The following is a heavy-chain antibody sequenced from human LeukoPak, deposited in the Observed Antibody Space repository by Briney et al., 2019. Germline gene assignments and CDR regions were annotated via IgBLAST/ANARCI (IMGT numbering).Heavy chain of an antibody. J-gene: IGHJ4*02. Sequence: PGGSLRLSCAASGFTFSTYNMNWVRQAPGKGLEWVSSITSGGTYTYYADSVKGRFTTSSDNAKNSLSLQLSSLRAEDTAVYYCARGHYDILTASYKWTPDYWGQGILVTVSS. V-gene: IGHV3-21*06. D-gene: IGHD3-9*01. CDR2: ITSGGTYT. CDR3: ARGHYDILTASYKWTPDY. CDR1: GFTFSTYN.